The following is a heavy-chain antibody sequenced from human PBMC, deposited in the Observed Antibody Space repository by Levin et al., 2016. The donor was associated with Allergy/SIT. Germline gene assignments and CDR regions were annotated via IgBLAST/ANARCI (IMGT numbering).Heavy chain of an antibody. V-gene: IGHV4-34*01. CDR1: GGSFSGYF. CDR3: ARGRDYYGSGSYYNFGWFDP. Sequence: SETLSLTCAVYGGSFSGYFWTWIRQPLGKGLEWIGEINHSGSTNYNPSLKSRVTISVDTSKNQFSLKLSSVTAADTAVYYCARGRDYYGSGSYYNFGWFDPWGQGTLVTVSS. J-gene: IGHJ5*02. D-gene: IGHD3-10*01. CDR2: INHSGST.